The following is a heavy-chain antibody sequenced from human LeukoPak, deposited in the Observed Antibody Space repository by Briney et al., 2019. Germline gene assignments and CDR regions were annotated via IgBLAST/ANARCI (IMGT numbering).Heavy chain of an antibody. V-gene: IGHV7-4-1*02. CDR2: INTNTGNP. CDR1: GYTFTSYA. D-gene: IGHD6-19*01. CDR3: ARDGQWLVGPSFDY. J-gene: IGHJ4*02. Sequence: ASVKVSCKASGYTFTSYAMNWVRQAPGQGLEWMGWINTNTGNPTYAQGFTGRFVFSLDISVSTAYLQISSLKAEDTAVYYCARDGQWLVGPSFDYWGQGTLVTVSS.